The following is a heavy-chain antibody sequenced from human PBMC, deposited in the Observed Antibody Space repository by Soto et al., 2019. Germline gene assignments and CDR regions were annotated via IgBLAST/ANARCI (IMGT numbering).Heavy chain of an antibody. CDR1: GYTFTSYA. V-gene: IGHV1-18*01. D-gene: IGHD5-18*01. CDR3: ARHGGYSYEDYFDY. Sequence: QVQLVQSGAEVKKPGASVKVSCKASGYTFTSYAISWVRHAPGQGLEWMGWISAYNGNTNYAQKLQGRVTMTRDTSTSTDYMELRSLRSDDTAVYYCARHGGYSYEDYFDYWGQGSLVTVSS. J-gene: IGHJ4*02. CDR2: ISAYNGNT.